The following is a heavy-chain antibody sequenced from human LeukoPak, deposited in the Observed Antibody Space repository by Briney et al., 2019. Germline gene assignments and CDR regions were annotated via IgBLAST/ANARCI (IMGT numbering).Heavy chain of an antibody. CDR3: ARPLEGYSGSGSWYFDY. CDR2: IYYSGTT. Sequence: SETLSLTCTVSGGSISSSSYYWGWIRQPPGKGLEWIGSIYYSGTTYYNPSLKSRVTIAVDTSKNQFSLKLSSVTAADTAVYYCARPLEGYSGSGSWYFDYWGQGTLVTVSS. CDR1: GGSISSSSYY. V-gene: IGHV4-39*07. D-gene: IGHD3-10*01. J-gene: IGHJ4*02.